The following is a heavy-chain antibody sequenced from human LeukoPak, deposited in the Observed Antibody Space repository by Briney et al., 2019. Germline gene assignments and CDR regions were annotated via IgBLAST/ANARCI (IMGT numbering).Heavy chain of an antibody. J-gene: IGHJ4*02. CDR1: GFTFSSYG. Sequence: GGSLRLSCAASGFTFSSYGMSWVRQAPGKGLEWVANIKQDGSEKYYVDSVKGRFTISRDNAKNSLYLQKNSLRAEDTAVYYCARVGDSRDGYNFAADFGYWGQGTLVIVSS. CDR3: ARVGDSRDGYNFAADFGY. D-gene: IGHD5-24*01. CDR2: IKQDGSEK. V-gene: IGHV3-7*01.